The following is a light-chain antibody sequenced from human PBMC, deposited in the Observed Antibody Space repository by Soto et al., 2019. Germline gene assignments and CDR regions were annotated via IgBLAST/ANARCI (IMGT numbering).Light chain of an antibody. CDR3: QQYSSNFYT. CDR2: DAS. Sequence: DIQMTQSPSTLSASVGDRVTITCRASQSISSHLAWYQQKPGKAPEVLIYDASTLESGVSSRFSGSGSGTKFTLTISNLQPADFATYFCQQYSSNFYTFGQGTKVEIK. V-gene: IGKV1-5*01. J-gene: IGKJ2*01. CDR1: QSISSH.